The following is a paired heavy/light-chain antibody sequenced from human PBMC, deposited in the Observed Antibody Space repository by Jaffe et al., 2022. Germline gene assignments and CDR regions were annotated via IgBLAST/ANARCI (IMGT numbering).Heavy chain of an antibody. J-gene: IGHJ4*02. V-gene: IGHV3-74*01. Sequence: EVQLVESGGDLVQPGGSLRLSCGASGFTFSDYWMHWVRQTPGKGLVWVSRISTDGIDTIYADSVKGRFTVSRDNAKNKLYLQMNSLRAEDTAVYYCARQNGGFDSWGQGTLVTVSS. CDR2: ISTDGIDT. CDR3: ARQNGGFDS. D-gene: IGHD3-16*01. CDR1: GFTFSDYW.
Light chain of an antibody. CDR1: SSNIGAGYD. J-gene: IGLJ3*02. CDR2: DNT. V-gene: IGLV1-40*01. CDR3: HSYDSSLIGLT. Sequence: QSVLTQPPSVSGAPGQRVTISCTGSSSNIGAGYDVHWYQQLPGAAPKLLIYDNTNRPSGVPDRFSGSKSGTSASLAITGLQADDEADYYCHSYDSSLIGLTFGGGTKLTVL.